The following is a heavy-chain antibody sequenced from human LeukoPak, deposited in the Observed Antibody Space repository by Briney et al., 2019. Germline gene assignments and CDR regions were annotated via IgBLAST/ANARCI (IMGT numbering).Heavy chain of an antibody. Sequence: SETLSLTCTVSGGSIISYYWSWIRQPPGEGLEWIGYIYYSGSTNYNPSLKSPVTISVATSKNPFSLKLSSVTAADTAVYYCAIYSGSYGNGNNWFDPWGQGTLVTVSS. V-gene: IGHV4-59*01. CDR1: GGSIISYY. CDR3: AIYSGSYGNGNNWFDP. D-gene: IGHD1-26*01. CDR2: IYYSGST. J-gene: IGHJ5*02.